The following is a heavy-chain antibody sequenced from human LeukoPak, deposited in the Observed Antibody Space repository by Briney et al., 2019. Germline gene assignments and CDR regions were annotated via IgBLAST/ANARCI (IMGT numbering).Heavy chain of an antibody. J-gene: IGHJ3*02. CDR2: IYSRGGT. Sequence: SETLSLTCTVSGGPSNNYYWSWIRQPPGKGLEGGGSIYSRGGTTSNPSLKSRVAISVDTSKIHFSLKLSSAPAPDTAVYYCARALYSSSWYEGAFDIWAQGTMVTASS. V-gene: IGHV4-59*01. CDR1: GGPSNNYY. CDR3: ARALYSSSWYEGAFDI. D-gene: IGHD6-13*01.